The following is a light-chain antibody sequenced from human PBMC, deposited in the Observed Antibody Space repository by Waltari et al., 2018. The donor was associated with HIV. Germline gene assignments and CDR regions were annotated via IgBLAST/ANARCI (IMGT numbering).Light chain of an antibody. Sequence: QSVLPQPPSVSWAPGQRVTLSRTGRSSHIGAGRDVPRYQQLPGTAPKLLIYGNSNRPSGVPDRFSGSKAGTSASLAITGLQAADEDDYYCQAYDSSLTTWVFGGGTKLTVL. V-gene: IGLV1-40*01. J-gene: IGLJ3*02. CDR1: SSHIGAGRD. CDR3: QAYDSSLTTWV. CDR2: GNS.